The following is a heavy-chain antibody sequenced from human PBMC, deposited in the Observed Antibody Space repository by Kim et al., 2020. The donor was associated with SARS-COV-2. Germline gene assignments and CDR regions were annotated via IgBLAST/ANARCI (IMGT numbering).Heavy chain of an antibody. V-gene: IGHV3-49*04. D-gene: IGHD3-3*01. CDR1: GFTFGDYA. CDR3: TRDPAITIFGVDSSPWFDP. Sequence: GGSLRLSCTASGFTFGDYAMSWVRQAPGKELEWVGFIRSKAYGGTTEYAASVKGRFTISRDDSKSIAYLQMNSLKTEDTAVYYCTRDPAITIFGVDSSPWFDPWGQGTLVTVSS. J-gene: IGHJ5*02. CDR2: IRSKAYGGTT.